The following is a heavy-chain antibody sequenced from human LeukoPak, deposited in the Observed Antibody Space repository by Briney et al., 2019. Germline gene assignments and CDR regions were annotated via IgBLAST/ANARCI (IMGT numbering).Heavy chain of an antibody. CDR1: GLTVSNAW. J-gene: IGHJ4*02. Sequence: GGSLRVSRAASGLTVSNAWMSWVRQAPGKGLESVGRIKSKADGGTTDYAAPVKGRFTISRDDSKNTLYLQMSSLKTEDTAVYYCSTDQIAVAPTGAWGQGALVTVSS. CDR3: STDQIAVAPTGA. V-gene: IGHV3-15*01. CDR2: IKSKADGGTT. D-gene: IGHD6-19*01.